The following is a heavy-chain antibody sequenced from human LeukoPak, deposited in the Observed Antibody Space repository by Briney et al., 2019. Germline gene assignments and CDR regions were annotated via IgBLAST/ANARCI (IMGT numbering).Heavy chain of an antibody. V-gene: IGHV3-48*02. Sequence: GGSLRLSCAASGFTFSSYSMNWVRQAPGQGLEWVSYISSSSSTIYYADSVKGRFTISSDNAKNSLYLQMNSGRDEDTAVYYCAIVYCSGGSCYLWYFDLWGRGTLVTVSS. CDR2: ISSSSSTI. CDR3: AIVYCSGGSCYLWYFDL. CDR1: GFTFSSYS. J-gene: IGHJ2*01. D-gene: IGHD2-15*01.